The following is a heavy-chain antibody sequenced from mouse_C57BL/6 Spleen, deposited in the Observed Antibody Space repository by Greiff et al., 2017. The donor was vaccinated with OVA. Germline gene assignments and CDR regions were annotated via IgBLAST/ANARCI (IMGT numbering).Heavy chain of an antibody. D-gene: IGHD1-1*01. Sequence: QVQLQQPGAELVKPGASVKMSCKASGYTFTSYWITWVKQRPGQGLEWIGDIYPGSGCTNYNEKFKSKATLTVDTSSSTAYMQLSSLTSEDSAVYYCARGFITTVVAPGDYWGQGTTLTVSS. CDR1: GYTFTSYW. CDR3: ARGFITTVVAPGDY. CDR2: IYPGSGCT. J-gene: IGHJ2*01. V-gene: IGHV1-55*01.